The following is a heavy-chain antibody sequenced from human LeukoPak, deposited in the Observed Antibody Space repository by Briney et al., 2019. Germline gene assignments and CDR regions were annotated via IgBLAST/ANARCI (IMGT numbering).Heavy chain of an antibody. CDR3: ARRLGSSSGWDFDY. J-gene: IGHJ4*02. CDR2: IYYTGST. CDR1: GGPISSSSYY. Sequence: SETLSLTCTVSGGPISSSSYYWGWIRQPPGKGLEWIGSIYYTGSTYYNPSLKSRVTISVDTSKNQFSLKLSSVTAADTALYYCARRLGSSSGWDFDYWGQGTLVTASS. D-gene: IGHD6-19*01. V-gene: IGHV4-39*01.